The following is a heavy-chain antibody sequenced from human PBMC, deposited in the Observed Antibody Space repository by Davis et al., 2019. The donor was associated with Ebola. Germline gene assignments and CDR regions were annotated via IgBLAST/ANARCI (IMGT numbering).Heavy chain of an antibody. V-gene: IGHV1-18*04. Sequence: ASVKVSCKASGYTFTSYGISWVRQAPGQGLEWMGWISAYNGNTNYAQKLQGRVTMTTDTSASTAYMELSSLRSEDTAVYYCARDFGLGPIDYWGQGTLVTVSS. CDR2: ISAYNGNT. D-gene: IGHD3/OR15-3a*01. CDR3: ARDFGLGPIDY. J-gene: IGHJ4*02. CDR1: GYTFTSYG.